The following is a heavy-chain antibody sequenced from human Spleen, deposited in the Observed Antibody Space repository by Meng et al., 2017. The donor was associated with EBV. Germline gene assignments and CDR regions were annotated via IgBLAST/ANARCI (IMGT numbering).Heavy chain of an antibody. CDR2: LIPMSDAP. J-gene: IGHJ4*02. Sequence: QVQLVQSGAEVKKPGSSVKVSCKTSGGTFRSDGISWVRRAPGQRLEWMGGLIPMSDAPYYAQKFQGRVTITADESTSTHYMDLSGLRSEDTAVYYCASESGRGFTPDYWGQGTLVTVSS. CDR3: ASESGRGFTPDY. V-gene: IGHV1-69*01. D-gene: IGHD3-10*01. CDR1: GGTFRSDG.